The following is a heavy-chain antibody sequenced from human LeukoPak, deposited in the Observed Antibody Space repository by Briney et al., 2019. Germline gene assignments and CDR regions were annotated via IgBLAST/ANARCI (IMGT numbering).Heavy chain of an antibody. V-gene: IGHV4-61*02. J-gene: IGHJ4*02. CDR2: FYTSGST. D-gene: IGHD5-24*01. Sequence: SETLSLTCTVSGGSISSGSYYWSWIRQPAGKGLEWIGRFYTSGSTNYNPSLKSRVTISVDTSKNQFSLKLNSVTAADTAVYYCARGRDGYNFLNRGEYYYFDYWGQGALVTVSS. CDR1: GGSISSGSYY. CDR3: ARGRDGYNFLNRGEYYYFDY.